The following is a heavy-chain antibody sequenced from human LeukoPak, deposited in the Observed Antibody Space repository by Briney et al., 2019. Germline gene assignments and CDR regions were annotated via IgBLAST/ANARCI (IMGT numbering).Heavy chain of an antibody. D-gene: IGHD2-15*01. CDR3: AKDRESYCSGGYCHSPGFDL. CDR1: GFTFSSHG. Sequence: GGSLRLSCAASGFTFSSHGMHWVRQAPGKGLEWATTISYDGSSKYYADSVKGRLTISRDNSENTLYLQMNSLRAEDTAVYFCAKDRESYCSGGYCHSPGFDLWGQGTMVTVSS. J-gene: IGHJ3*01. CDR2: ISYDGSSK. V-gene: IGHV3-30*18.